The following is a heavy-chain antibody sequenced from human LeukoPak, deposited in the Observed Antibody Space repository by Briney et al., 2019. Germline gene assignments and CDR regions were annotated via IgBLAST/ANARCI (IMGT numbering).Heavy chain of an antibody. V-gene: IGHV3-66*01. Sequence: GGSLRLSCAASGFTVSSNYMSWVRQAPGKGLEWVSVIYSGGSTYYADSVKGRFTISRDNSKNTLYLQMNSLRAEDTAVYYCARESSSSSSWYGGLDYWGQGTLVTVSS. D-gene: IGHD6-13*01. CDR3: ARESSSSSSWYGGLDY. J-gene: IGHJ4*02. CDR1: GFTVSSNY. CDR2: IYSGGST.